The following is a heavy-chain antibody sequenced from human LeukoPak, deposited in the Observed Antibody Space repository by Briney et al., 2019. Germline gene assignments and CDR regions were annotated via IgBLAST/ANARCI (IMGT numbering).Heavy chain of an antibody. D-gene: IGHD3-22*01. V-gene: IGHV4-59*12. J-gene: IGHJ4*02. CDR1: GGSINNYN. Sequence: SETLSLTCTVSGGSINNYNWSWIRETPGKGLEWIGYIYYSGSTYYNPSLKSRVTISVDTSKNQFSLKLSSMTAADTAVYYCARDWFQGDSCSTDYWGQGTLVTVSS. CDR2: IYYSGST. CDR3: ARDWFQGDSCSTDY.